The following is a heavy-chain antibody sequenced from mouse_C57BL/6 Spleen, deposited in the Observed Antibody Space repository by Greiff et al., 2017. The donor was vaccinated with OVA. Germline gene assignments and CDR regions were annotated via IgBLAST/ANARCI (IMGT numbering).Heavy chain of an antibody. Sequence: EVQLQQSGPELVKPGASVKISCKASGYTFTDYYMNWVKQSHGKSLEWIGDINPNNGGTSYNQKFKGKATLTVDKSSSTAYMELRSLTSEDSAVYYCATGPWCAYWGQGTLVTVSA. CDR3: ATGPWCAY. CDR1: GYTFTDYY. CDR2: INPNNGGT. J-gene: IGHJ3*01. V-gene: IGHV1-26*01.